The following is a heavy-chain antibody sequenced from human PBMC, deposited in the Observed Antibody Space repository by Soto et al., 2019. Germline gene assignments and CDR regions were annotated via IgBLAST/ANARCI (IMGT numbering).Heavy chain of an antibody. Sequence: GGSLRLSCVASGFTFSDYGMSWVRQAPGKGPDWVSTVNNAGTNTHYADSVKGRFTISRDNSKTTLYLQMNNLRVDDTAIYYCARDTGGYDEMFDYWSQGTQVTVAS. J-gene: IGHJ4*02. CDR1: GFTFSDYG. CDR2: VNNAGTNT. CDR3: ARDTGGYDEMFDY. V-gene: IGHV3-23*01. D-gene: IGHD5-12*01.